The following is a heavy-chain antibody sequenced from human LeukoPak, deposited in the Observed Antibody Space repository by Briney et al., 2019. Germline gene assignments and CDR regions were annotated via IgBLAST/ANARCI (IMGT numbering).Heavy chain of an antibody. CDR1: GYSISSGYY. CDR3: ARDLGIAVAAPFDY. D-gene: IGHD6-19*01. V-gene: IGHV4-38-2*02. J-gene: IGHJ4*02. Sequence: PSETLSLTCAVSGYSISSGYYWGWIRQPPGKGLEWIGSTYHSGSTYYNPSLKSRVTISVDTSKNQFSLKLSSVTAADTAVYYCARDLGIAVAAPFDYWGQGTLVTVSS. CDR2: TYHSGST.